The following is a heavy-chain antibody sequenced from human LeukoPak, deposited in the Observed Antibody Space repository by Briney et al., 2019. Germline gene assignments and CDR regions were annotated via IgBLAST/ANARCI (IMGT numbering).Heavy chain of an antibody. D-gene: IGHD6-13*01. Sequence: GGSLRLSCAASGFTFSSYAMSWVRQAPGKGLEWVSAISGSGGSTYYADSVKGRFTISRDNSKSTLYLQMNSLRAEDTAVYYCAKFVVKGGAAAGGFDYWGQGTLVTVSS. CDR1: GFTFSSYA. V-gene: IGHV3-23*01. CDR3: AKFVVKGGAAAGGFDY. J-gene: IGHJ4*02. CDR2: ISGSGGST.